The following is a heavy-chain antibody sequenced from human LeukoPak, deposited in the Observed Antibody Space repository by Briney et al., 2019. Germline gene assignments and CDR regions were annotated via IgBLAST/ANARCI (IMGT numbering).Heavy chain of an antibody. CDR3: ARGPSGWYNYYYYYMDV. CDR2: INHSGST. J-gene: IGHJ6*03. V-gene: IGHV4-34*01. D-gene: IGHD6-19*01. CDR1: GGSFSGYY. Sequence: PSETLSLTCAVYGGSFSGYYWSWIRQPPGKGLEWIGEINHSGSTNYNPSLKSRVTISVDTSKNQFSLKLSSVTAADTAVYYCARGPSGWYNYYYYYMDVWGKGTTVTISS.